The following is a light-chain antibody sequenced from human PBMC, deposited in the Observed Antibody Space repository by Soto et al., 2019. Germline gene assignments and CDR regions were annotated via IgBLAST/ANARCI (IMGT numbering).Light chain of an antibody. CDR3: QSYDTSLSAWV. CDR1: SSNIGAGYN. J-gene: IGLJ3*02. V-gene: IGLV1-40*01. CDR2: DNT. Sequence: QPVLTQPPSVSGAPGQRVTISCTGSSSNIGAGYNVHWYQQLPGTAPKLLIYDNTNRPSGVPDRFSGSKSGTSASLAITGLQAEDESDYYCQSYDTSLSAWVFGGGTQLTVL.